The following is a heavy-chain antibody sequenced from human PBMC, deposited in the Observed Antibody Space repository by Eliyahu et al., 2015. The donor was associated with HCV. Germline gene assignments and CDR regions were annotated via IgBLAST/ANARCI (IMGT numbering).Heavy chain of an antibody. D-gene: IGHD3-9*01. CDR2: IYYSGST. CDR1: GGSISSSRYY. J-gene: IGHJ3*02. V-gene: IGHV4-39*01. CDR3: ARPTYYDIFRAAFDI. Sequence: QLQLQESGPGLVKPSETLSLTCNVSGGSISSSRYYWGWIRQPPGKGLEWIGSIYYSGSTYYNPSLKSRVTISVDTSKNQFSMKLSSVTAADTAVYYCARPTYYDIFRAAFDIWGQGTMVTVSS.